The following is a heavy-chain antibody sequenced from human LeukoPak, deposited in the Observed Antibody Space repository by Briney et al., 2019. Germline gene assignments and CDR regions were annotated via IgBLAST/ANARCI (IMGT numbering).Heavy chain of an antibody. CDR2: IYSGGST. CDR3: ARVGSGWFLDMGV. D-gene: IGHD6-19*01. CDR1: GFTVSSNY. Sequence: GGSLRLSCAASGFTVSSNYMSWVRQAPGKGLEWVSVIYSGGSTYYADSVKGRFTISRDNSKNTLYLQMNSLRAEDTAVYYCARVGSGWFLDMGVWGQGTTVTVSS. V-gene: IGHV3-66*01. J-gene: IGHJ6*02.